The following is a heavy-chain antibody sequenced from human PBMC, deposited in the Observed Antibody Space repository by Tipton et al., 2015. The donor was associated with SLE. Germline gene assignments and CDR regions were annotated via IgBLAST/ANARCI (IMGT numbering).Heavy chain of an antibody. CDR1: GFTFSSYA. V-gene: IGHV3-23*01. CDR2: ISGFGGST. CDR3: AREEVGALDY. D-gene: IGHD1-26*01. J-gene: IGHJ4*02. Sequence: GSLRLSCAASGFTFSSYAMSWVRQAPGKGLEWVSTISGFGGSTYYADSVKGRFTISRDNSKNTLYLQMNSLRAEDTAVYYCAREEVGALDYWGQGTLVTVSS.